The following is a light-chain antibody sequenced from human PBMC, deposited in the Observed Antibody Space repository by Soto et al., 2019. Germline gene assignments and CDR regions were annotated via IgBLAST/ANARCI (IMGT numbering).Light chain of an antibody. CDR3: QQYNSYSLYT. V-gene: IGKV1-5*03. CDR1: QNINSW. CDR2: EAS. J-gene: IGKJ2*01. Sequence: DIQMTQSPSTLSASVGDTVIITCRASQNINSWLAWYQQKAGTVPKLLIYEASKLENGVSSRFSGSGSGTEFTLTIRSLQPDDFATYYCQQYNSYSLYTFGQGTKLEIK.